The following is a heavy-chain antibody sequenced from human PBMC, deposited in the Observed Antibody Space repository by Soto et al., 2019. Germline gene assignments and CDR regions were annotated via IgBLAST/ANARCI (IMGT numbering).Heavy chain of an antibody. CDR2: IYHSGST. CDR1: GGSISSGGYS. V-gene: IGHV4-30-2*01. J-gene: IGHJ4*02. D-gene: IGHD2-2*01. CDR3: TRSSSTVTTLDY. Sequence: QLQLQESGSGLVKPSQTLSLTCAVSGGSISSGGYSWSWIRQPPGKGLEWVGYIYHSGSTYYNPSLKSRVTISIGRSKNQFSLTLSSVTAADTAVYYCTRSSSTVTTLDYWGQGTLVTVSS.